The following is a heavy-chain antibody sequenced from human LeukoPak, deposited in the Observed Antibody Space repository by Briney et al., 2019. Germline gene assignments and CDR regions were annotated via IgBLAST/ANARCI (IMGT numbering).Heavy chain of an antibody. CDR2: ISSSGTTI. Sequence: GGSLRLSCAASGFTFSAYSMNWVRQAPGKGLEWVSYISSSGTTIYYADSVKGRFTISRDNAKNSLYLQMNNLRAEDTAVYFCARDAYGPSDYWGQGILVTVSS. V-gene: IGHV3-48*04. D-gene: IGHD3-10*01. J-gene: IGHJ4*02. CDR3: ARDAYGPSDY. CDR1: GFTFSAYS.